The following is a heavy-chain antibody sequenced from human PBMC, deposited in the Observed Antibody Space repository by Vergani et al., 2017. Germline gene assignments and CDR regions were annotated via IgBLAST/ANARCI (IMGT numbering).Heavy chain of an antibody. V-gene: IGHV1-18*04. Sequence: QVQLVQSGAEVKKPGSSVKVSCKASGYTFTSYGISWVRQAPGQGLEWMGWISAYNGNTNYAQKLQGRVTMTTDTSTSTAYMELRSMRSDDTAVYYCARGPAYYYDSSGYYGAFDIWGQGTMVTVSS. J-gene: IGHJ3*02. CDR3: ARGPAYYYDSSGYYGAFDI. CDR2: ISAYNGNT. D-gene: IGHD3-22*01. CDR1: GYTFTSYG.